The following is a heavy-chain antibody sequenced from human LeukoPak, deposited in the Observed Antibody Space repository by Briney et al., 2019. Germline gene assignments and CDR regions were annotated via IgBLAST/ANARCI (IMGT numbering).Heavy chain of an antibody. CDR3: AKELWFGENTNWFDP. J-gene: IGHJ5*02. D-gene: IGHD3-10*01. CDR1: GFTFSSYA. Sequence: PGRSLRLSCAASGFTFSSYAMHWVRQAPGKGLEWVAVISYDGSNKYYADSVKGRFTISRDNSKNTLYLQMNSLRAEDTAVYYCAKELWFGENTNWFDPWGQGTLVTVSS. CDR2: ISYDGSNK. V-gene: IGHV3-30*04.